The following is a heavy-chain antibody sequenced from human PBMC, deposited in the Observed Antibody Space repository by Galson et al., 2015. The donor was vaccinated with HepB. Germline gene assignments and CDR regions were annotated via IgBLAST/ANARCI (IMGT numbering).Heavy chain of an antibody. V-gene: IGHV4-30-2*01. CDR3: ARWSGGPGSGLSRNLGRQGKDRFDP. Sequence: TLSLTCAVSGGSITSGGYSWSWIRQPPGKGLEWIGYIYHSGSTAYNPSLTSRVTISVDRSKNQFSLELTSVTAADTAVYYCARWSGGPGSGLSRNLGRQGKDRFDPWGQGTLVTVSS. D-gene: IGHD1-7*01. CDR1: GGSITSGGYS. CDR2: IYHSGST. J-gene: IGHJ5*02.